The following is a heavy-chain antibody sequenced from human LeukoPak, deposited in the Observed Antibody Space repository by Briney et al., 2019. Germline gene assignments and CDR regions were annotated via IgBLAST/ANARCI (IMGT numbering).Heavy chain of an antibody. J-gene: IGHJ4*02. Sequence: SETLSLTCSVSGGSISSSNYYWGWIRQPPGKGLEWIGSIYYSGSAYYKTSLRSRVTISVDTSKNHFSLKLSSVTAADTAVYYCARAFYYDSSGYLDYWGQGTLVTVSS. CDR1: GGSISSSNYY. D-gene: IGHD3-22*01. CDR2: IYYSGSA. V-gene: IGHV4-39*02. CDR3: ARAFYYDSSGYLDY.